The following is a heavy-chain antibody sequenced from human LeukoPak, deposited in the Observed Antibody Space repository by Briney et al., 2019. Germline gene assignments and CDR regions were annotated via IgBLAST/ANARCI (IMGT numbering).Heavy chain of an antibody. D-gene: IGHD1-1*01. CDR3: ARSRSMSMNDNNLLY. CDR2: IKGSDNYI. J-gene: IGHJ4*02. CDR1: GFTFSAYT. V-gene: IGHV3-21*06. Sequence: GGSLRLSCAASGFTFSAYTLNWVRQPPGKGLEWVSSIKGSDNYIYHADSVAGRFTVSTDDAQNSIHLQMNSLRVEDTAIYYCARSRSMSMNDNNLLYWGQGSLVTVSS.